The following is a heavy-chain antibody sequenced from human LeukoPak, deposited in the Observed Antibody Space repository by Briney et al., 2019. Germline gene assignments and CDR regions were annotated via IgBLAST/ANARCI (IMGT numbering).Heavy chain of an antibody. J-gene: IGHJ6*02. CDR2: MNPNSGNT. Sequence: ASVKVSCKASGGTFSSYAISWVRQATGQGLEWMGWMNPNSGNTGYAQKFQGRVTMTRNTSISTAYMELSSLRSEDTAVYYCARGPWYYYGSGSYAYYGMDVWGPGTTVTVSS. CDR3: ARGPWYYYGSGSYAYYGMDV. V-gene: IGHV1-8*02. CDR1: GGTFSSYA. D-gene: IGHD3-10*01.